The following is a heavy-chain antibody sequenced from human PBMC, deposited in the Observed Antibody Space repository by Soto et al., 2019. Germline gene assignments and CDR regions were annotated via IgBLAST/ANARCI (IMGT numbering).Heavy chain of an antibody. V-gene: IGHV4-59*01. J-gene: IGHJ6*02. CDR3: ARDVTITGRGGMDV. D-gene: IGHD5-12*01. Sequence: SATLSLTCTFSGVSLSSYYCTWIRHSPGKGLDWIGYIYNRGITKYNPALGSRVTISVDTSKNQFSLKLTAVTAADTAVYYCARDVTITGRGGMDVWGQGTTVTVSS. CDR1: GVSLSSYY. CDR2: IYNRGIT.